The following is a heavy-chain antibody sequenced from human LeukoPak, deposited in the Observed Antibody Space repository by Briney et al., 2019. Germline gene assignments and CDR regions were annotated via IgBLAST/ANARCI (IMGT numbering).Heavy chain of an antibody. CDR3: ARDGGRREDY. Sequence: GGSLRLSCAASGFTFSSYAMHWVRQAPGKGLEYVSAISSNGGSTYYANSVKGRFTISRDNSKNTLYLQMGSLRAEDMAVYYCARDGGRREDYWGQGALVTVSS. CDR2: ISSNGGST. J-gene: IGHJ4*02. V-gene: IGHV3-64*01. D-gene: IGHD2-15*01. CDR1: GFTFSSYA.